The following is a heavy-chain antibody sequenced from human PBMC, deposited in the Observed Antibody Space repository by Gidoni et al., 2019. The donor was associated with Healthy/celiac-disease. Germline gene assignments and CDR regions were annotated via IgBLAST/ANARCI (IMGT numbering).Heavy chain of an antibody. V-gene: IGHV3-23*01. CDR2: ISGSGGST. CDR3: AKDPSLFRRGAVAQKFDP. D-gene: IGHD6-19*01. Sequence: EVQLLESGGGLVQPGGSLSLPCAASGFTFSSYAMSWVRQAPGKGLEWVSAISGSGGSTYYADSVKGRFTISRDNSKNTLYLQMNSLRAEDTAVYYCAKDPSLFRRGAVAQKFDPWGQGTLVTVSS. CDR1: GFTFSSYA. J-gene: IGHJ5*02.